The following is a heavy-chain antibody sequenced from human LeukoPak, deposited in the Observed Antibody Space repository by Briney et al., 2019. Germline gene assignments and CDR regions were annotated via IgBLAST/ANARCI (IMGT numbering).Heavy chain of an antibody. V-gene: IGHV3-74*01. CDR2: INSDGSST. Sequence: PGGSLRFSCAASGFTFSSYWMQRVPEAQGKGLVWVSRINSDGSSTSYADSVKGRFTISRDNAKNTLYLQMNSLRAEDTAVYYCARVTYWGQGTLVTVSS. CDR1: GFTFSSYW. J-gene: IGHJ4*02. CDR3: ARVTY.